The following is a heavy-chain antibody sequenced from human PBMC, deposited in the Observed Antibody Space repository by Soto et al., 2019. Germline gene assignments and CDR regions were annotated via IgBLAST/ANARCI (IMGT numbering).Heavy chain of an antibody. D-gene: IGHD6-19*01. J-gene: IGHJ3*02. CDR2: IKSKTDGGTT. V-gene: IGHV3-15*01. CDR1: AFTFSNAC. CDR3: TTAAQWPFDAFDI. Sequence: GXSLRLSCAASAFTFSNACISWVGQAPGKGLEWVGRIKSKTDGGTTDYAAPVKGRFTISRDDSKNTLYLQMNSLKTEDTAVYYCTTAAQWPFDAFDIWGQGTMVTVSS.